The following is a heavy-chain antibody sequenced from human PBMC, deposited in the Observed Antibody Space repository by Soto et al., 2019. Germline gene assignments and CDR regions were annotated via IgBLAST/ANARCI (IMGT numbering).Heavy chain of an antibody. J-gene: IGHJ4*02. V-gene: IGHV2-70*01. CDR3: VRMRVLTGYYID. CDR1: GFSLSTSGMC. D-gene: IGHD3-9*01. Sequence: SGPTLVNPTQTLTLTCTFSGFSLSTSGMCVSWIRQPPGKALEWLALIDWHDDKYYSTSLKTRLTISKDTSKNQVVLTMTNMDPVDTATYYCVRMRVLTGYYIDWGQGTLVTVSS. CDR2: IDWHDDK.